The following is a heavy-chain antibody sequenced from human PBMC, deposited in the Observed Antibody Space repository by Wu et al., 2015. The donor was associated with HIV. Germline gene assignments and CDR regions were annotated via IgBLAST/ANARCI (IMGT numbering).Heavy chain of an antibody. V-gene: IGHV1-18*01. CDR2: ISPYDGTT. CDR1: GYTFSSYG. Sequence: QIQLVQSEAKLKKSGTSVRVSCQTSGYTFSSYGINWVRQAPGQGLEWMGWISPYDGTTVYRPKFQGRVTMTTDTSTTTVYLDLRSLGSEDTAVYYCARDWASNGHTILTGPFDYWGQGTVVTVSS. CDR3: ARDWASNGHTILTGPFDY. J-gene: IGHJ4*02. D-gene: IGHD3-9*01.